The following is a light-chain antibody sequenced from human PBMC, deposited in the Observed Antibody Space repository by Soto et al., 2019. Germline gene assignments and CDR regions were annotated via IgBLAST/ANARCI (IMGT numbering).Light chain of an antibody. CDR1: QSVSDSY. J-gene: IGKJ2*01. CDR3: QQYGSSPYT. V-gene: IGKV3-20*01. Sequence: EIVLTQSPGTLSLSPGERATISCRASQSVSDSYLAWYQQKPGQAPRLLIYGASGRATGIPDRFSGSGSGTDFTLSISRLEPEDFAVYYCQQYGSSPYTFGQGTKLEIK. CDR2: GAS.